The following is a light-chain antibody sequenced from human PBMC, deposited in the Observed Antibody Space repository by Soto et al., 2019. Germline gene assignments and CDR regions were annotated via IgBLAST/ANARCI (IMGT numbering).Light chain of an antibody. CDR3: QQFNTSPWT. J-gene: IGKJ1*01. Sequence: DIQMTQSPSTLSASEGDRVTISCRASQSVSIWLAWYQQKPGRAPKLLIYKSSILESGVPSRISCSGSGTEFTLTTSSLQPADFAPYYCQQFNTSPWTFGQGTKV. V-gene: IGKV1-5*03. CDR2: KSS. CDR1: QSVSIW.